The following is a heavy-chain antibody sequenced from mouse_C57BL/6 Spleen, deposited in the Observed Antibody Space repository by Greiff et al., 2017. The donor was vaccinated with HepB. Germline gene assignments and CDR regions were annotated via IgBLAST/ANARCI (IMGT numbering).Heavy chain of an antibody. D-gene: IGHD2-4*01. CDR1: GFSLTSYA. V-gene: IGHV2-9-1*01. CDR3: ARNGGRGITTERCAMDY. J-gene: IGHJ4*01. Sequence: QVQLQQSGPGLVAPSQSLSITCTVSGFSLTSYAISWVRQPPGKGLEWLGVIWTGGGTNYNSALKSRLSISKDNSKSQVFLKMNSLQTDDTARYYCARNGGRGITTERCAMDYWGQGTSVTVSS. CDR2: IWTGGGT.